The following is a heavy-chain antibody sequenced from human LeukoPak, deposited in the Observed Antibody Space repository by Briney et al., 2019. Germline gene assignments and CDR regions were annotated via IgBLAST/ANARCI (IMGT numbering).Heavy chain of an antibody. CDR1: GFTFSSYA. D-gene: IGHD3-10*01. CDR2: ISSSSSYI. V-gene: IGHV3-21*01. J-gene: IGHJ6*03. CDR3: AREGYYGSGSYSALNYYYYYMDV. Sequence: GGSLRLSCAASGFTFSSYAMSWVRQAPGKGLEWVSSISSSSSYIYYADSVKGRFTISRDNAKNSLYLQMNSLRAEDTAVYYCAREGYYGSGSYSALNYYYYYMDVWGKGTTVTVSS.